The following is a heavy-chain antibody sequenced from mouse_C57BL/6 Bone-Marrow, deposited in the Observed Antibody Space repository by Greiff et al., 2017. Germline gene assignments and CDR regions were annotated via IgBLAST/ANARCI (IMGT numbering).Heavy chain of an antibody. Sequence: QVQLQQPGAELVKPGASVKLSCKASGYTFTSYWMQWVKQRPGQGLEWIGEIDPSDSYTNYNQKFKGKATLTVDTSSSTAYMQLSSLTSEDFAVYYCARPIYYDYEGGYWGQGTTLTVSS. J-gene: IGHJ2*01. CDR1: GYTFTSYW. CDR2: IDPSDSYT. V-gene: IGHV1-50*01. D-gene: IGHD2-4*01. CDR3: ARPIYYDYEGGY.